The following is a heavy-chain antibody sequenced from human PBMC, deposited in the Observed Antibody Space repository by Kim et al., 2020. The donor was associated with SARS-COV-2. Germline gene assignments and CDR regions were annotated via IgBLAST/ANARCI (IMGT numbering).Heavy chain of an antibody. CDR2: INSDGSST. CDR3: ARPPILTQFRFDY. D-gene: IGHD3-9*01. V-gene: IGHV3-74*01. Sequence: GGSLRLSCAASGFTFSSYWMHWVRQAPGKGLVWVSRINSDGSSTSYADSVKGRFTISRDNAKNTLYLQMNSLRAEDTAVYYCARPPILTQFRFDYWGQGTLVTVSS. CDR1: GFTFSSYW. J-gene: IGHJ4*02.